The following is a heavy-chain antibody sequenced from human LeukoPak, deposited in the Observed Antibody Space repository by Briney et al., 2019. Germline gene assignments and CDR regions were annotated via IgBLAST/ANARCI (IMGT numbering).Heavy chain of an antibody. D-gene: IGHD3-16*01. CDR2: ISSSSSYI. CDR3: ARGGGEVDY. Sequence: GGSLRLSCAASGFTFSSNSMNWVRQAPGKGLEWVSSISSSSSYIYYADSVKGRSTISRDNAKNSLYLHMNSLRAEDTAVFYCARGGGEVDYWGQGTLVTVSS. CDR1: GFTFSSNS. J-gene: IGHJ4*02. V-gene: IGHV3-21*01.